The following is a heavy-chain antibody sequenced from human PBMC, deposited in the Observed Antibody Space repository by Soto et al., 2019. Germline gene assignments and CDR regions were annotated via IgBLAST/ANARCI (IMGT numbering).Heavy chain of an antibody. D-gene: IGHD3-22*01. J-gene: IGHJ1*01. Sequence: XGSLRLTCAASGFTFSSNGMHWVRQVPGKGLEWVARINGDGSITSHADSVTGRFTISRDNAKDTLDLQMRSLRAEDTGVYYCARAEKTKYDSSGYGYWGQGVRVTVSS. V-gene: IGHV3-74*03. CDR2: INGDGSIT. CDR1: GFTFSSNG. CDR3: ARAEKTKYDSSGYGY.